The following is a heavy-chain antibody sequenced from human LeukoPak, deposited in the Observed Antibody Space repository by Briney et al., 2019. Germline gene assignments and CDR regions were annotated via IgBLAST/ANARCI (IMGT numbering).Heavy chain of an antibody. CDR1: GFTFSSYG. CDR2: IRYDGSNK. CDR3: AKDEVGYLWFGELLAFDI. J-gene: IGHJ3*02. Sequence: PAGSLRLSCAPSGFTFSSYGMHWVRQAPAGGLEWVAFIRYDGSNKYYTDSVKGRFTISRDNSKNTLYLKMNSVRAEDTAVYYCAKDEVGYLWFGELLAFDIWGQGTMVTVSS. V-gene: IGHV3-30*02. D-gene: IGHD3-10*01.